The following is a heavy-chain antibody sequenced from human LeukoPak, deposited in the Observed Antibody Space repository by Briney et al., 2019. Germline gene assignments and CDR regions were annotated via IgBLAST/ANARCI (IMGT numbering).Heavy chain of an antibody. CDR1: GGSISSYY. V-gene: IGHV4-4*07. CDR2: IYTSGST. J-gene: IGHJ4*02. Sequence: SETLSLTCTVSGGSISSYYWSWIRQPAGKGLEWIGRIYTSGSTNYNPSLKSRVTMSVDTSKNQFSLKLSSVTAADTAVYYCAKDSSMIVVLYYFDYWGQGTLVTVSS. D-gene: IGHD3-22*01. CDR3: AKDSSMIVVLYYFDY.